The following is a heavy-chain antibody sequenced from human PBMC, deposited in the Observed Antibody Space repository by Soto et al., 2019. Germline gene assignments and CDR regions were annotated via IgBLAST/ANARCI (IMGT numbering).Heavy chain of an antibody. CDR2: IYYSGST. Sequence: PSETLSLTCTVSGGSISSSSYYWGWIRQPPGKGLEWIGSIYYSGSTYYNPSLKSRVTISVDTFKNQFSLKLSSVTAADTAVYYCARHLPYSSGKGYYYYYGMDVWGQGTTVTVSS. D-gene: IGHD6-19*01. V-gene: IGHV4-39*01. CDR3: ARHLPYSSGKGYYYYYGMDV. CDR1: GGSISSSSYY. J-gene: IGHJ6*02.